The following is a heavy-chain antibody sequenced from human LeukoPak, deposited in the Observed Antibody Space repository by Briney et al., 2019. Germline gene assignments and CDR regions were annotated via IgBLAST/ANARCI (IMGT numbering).Heavy chain of an antibody. CDR3: AREVRSSGYSLDY. CDR2: IYSSGSI. Sequence: KASETLSLTCTVSGGSISSYYWSWIRQPAGKGLEWIGRIYSSGSINYNPSLKSRVTMSVDTSKNQFSLKLRSVTAADTAVYYCAREVRSSGYSLDYWGQGTLVTVSS. V-gene: IGHV4-4*07. J-gene: IGHJ4*02. CDR1: GGSISSYY. D-gene: IGHD3-22*01.